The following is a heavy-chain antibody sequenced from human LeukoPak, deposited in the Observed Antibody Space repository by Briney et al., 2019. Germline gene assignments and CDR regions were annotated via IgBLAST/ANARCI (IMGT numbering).Heavy chain of an antibody. CDR2: IYYSGST. D-gene: IGHD2-2*01. CDR3: ARRGPAATIAAFDY. CDR1: GGSISSSSYY. V-gene: IGHV4-39*01. Sequence: SETLSLTCTVSGGSISSSSYYWGWIRQPPGKGLEWIGSIYYSGSTYYNPSLKSRVTISVDTSKNQFSLKLSSVTAADTAVYYCARRGPAATIAAFDYWGQGTLVTVSS. J-gene: IGHJ4*02.